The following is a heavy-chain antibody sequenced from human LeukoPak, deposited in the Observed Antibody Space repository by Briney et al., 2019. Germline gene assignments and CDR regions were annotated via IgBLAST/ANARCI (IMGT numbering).Heavy chain of an antibody. CDR1: GFTFSNYW. Sequence: GGSLRLSCAASGFTFSNYWMHWVRQAPGKGLVWVSRINRDGRSTNYADSVKGRFTISRDNAKNTVFLQMNSLRAEDTAVYYCARPYYYGSGSYYPHYYWGQGTLVTVSS. D-gene: IGHD3-10*01. V-gene: IGHV3-74*01. J-gene: IGHJ4*02. CDR3: ARPYYYGSGSYYPHYY. CDR2: INRDGRST.